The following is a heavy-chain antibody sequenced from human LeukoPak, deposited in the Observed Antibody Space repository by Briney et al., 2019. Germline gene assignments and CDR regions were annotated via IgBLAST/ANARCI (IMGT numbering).Heavy chain of an antibody. J-gene: IGHJ3*02. CDR1: GGSISGYY. CDR3: ARLRGLDCSTTSCSRLNAFDI. D-gene: IGHD2-2*01. CDR2: INFIGNT. V-gene: IGHV4-59*08. Sequence: SETLSLTCTISGGSISGYYWGWIRQPPGKGLEWIGYINFIGNTNYNPSLKSRVTISEDTPKNLFSLRLSSVTAADTAVYYCARLRGLDCSTTSCSRLNAFDIWGLGTVVTVSS.